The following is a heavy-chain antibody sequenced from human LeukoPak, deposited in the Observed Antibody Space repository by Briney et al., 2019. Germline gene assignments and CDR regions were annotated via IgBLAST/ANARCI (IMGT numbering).Heavy chain of an antibody. V-gene: IGHV1-3*01. J-gene: IGHJ4*02. CDR3: AREGVRYYDILTGYYYFDY. CDR2: INAGNGNT. D-gene: IGHD3-9*01. CDR1: GYTFTSYA. Sequence: ASVKVSCKASGYTFTSYAMHWVRQAPGQRLEWMGWINAGNGNTKYSQKFQGRVTITRDTSASTAYMELSSLRSEDTAVYYCAREGVRYYDILTGYYYFDYWGQGTLVTVSS.